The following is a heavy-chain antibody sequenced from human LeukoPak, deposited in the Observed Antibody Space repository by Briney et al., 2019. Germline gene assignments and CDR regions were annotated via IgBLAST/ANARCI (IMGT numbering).Heavy chain of an antibody. CDR2: INHSGST. D-gene: IGHD3-10*01. CDR1: GGSFSGYH. J-gene: IGHJ4*02. Sequence: SETLSLTCAVSGGSFSGYHWSWIRQPPGKGLEWIGEINHSGSTNYSPSLEGRITILIDTSKNQFSLRLRSVTAADPAVYYCARHYYGSGSYYSNFDYWGQGTLVTVSS. V-gene: IGHV4-34*10. CDR3: ARHYYGSGSYYSNFDY.